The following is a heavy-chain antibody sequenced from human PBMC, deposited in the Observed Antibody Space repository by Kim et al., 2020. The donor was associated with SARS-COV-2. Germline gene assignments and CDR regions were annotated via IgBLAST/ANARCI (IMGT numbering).Heavy chain of an antibody. V-gene: IGHV4-34*01. J-gene: IGHJ4*02. D-gene: IGHD3-22*01. CDR2: ST. CDR3: ARGVITTGCDY. Sequence: STNYTPALKSRLTISIDTSKNDVSLELTSVTAAGTAVYYCARGVITTGCDYWGQGTLVTVSS.